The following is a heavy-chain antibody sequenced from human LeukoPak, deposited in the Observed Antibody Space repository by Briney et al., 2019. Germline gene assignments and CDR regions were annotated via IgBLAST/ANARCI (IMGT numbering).Heavy chain of an antibody. CDR1: GFTVSYNY. J-gene: IGHJ4*02. D-gene: IGHD3-16*01. CDR2: IFGGGST. CDR3: ASDVGDPQY. V-gene: IGHV3-66*01. Sequence: GGSLRLSCAASGFTVSYNYMSWVRQAPGKGLEWVSIIFGGGSTYYADSVKGRFTISRDNSKNTLYLQMNSLRVEDTAVYYCASDVGDPQYWGQGTLVTVSS.